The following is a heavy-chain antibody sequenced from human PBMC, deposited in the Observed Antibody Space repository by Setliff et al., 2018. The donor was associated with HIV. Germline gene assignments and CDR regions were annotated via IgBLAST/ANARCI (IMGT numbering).Heavy chain of an antibody. V-gene: IGHV4-39*07. CDR2: FYYSGST. J-gene: IGHJ3*02. CDR3: ARQWYYYDSSGYYPDAFDI. CDR1: GGSISSSNYY. D-gene: IGHD3-22*01. Sequence: SETLSLTCAVSGGSISSSNYYWVWIRQPPGKELEWIGSFYYSGSTYYNPSLKSRVTISLDTSKNQFSLKVGSVTAADTAVYYCARQWYYYDSSGYYPDAFDIWGQGTMVTVSS.